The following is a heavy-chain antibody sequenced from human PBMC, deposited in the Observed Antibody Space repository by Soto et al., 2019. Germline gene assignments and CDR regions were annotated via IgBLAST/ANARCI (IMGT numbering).Heavy chain of an antibody. D-gene: IGHD5-18*01. CDR3: AKVRIQLWHDAFDL. J-gene: IGHJ3*01. Sequence: EVQLLESGGGLVQPGGSLRLSCAASGFTFSSYAMSWVRHAPGKGLEWVSAISGSGGSTYYADSVKGRFTISRDNSKNTLYLQMNSLRAEDTAVSCCAKVRIQLWHDAFDLWGQGTMVTVSS. CDR2: ISGSGGST. V-gene: IGHV3-23*01. CDR1: GFTFSSYA.